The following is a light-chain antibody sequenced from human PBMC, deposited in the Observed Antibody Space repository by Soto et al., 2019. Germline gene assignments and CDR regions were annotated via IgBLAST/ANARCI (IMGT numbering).Light chain of an antibody. Sequence: QLVLTQPPSASGTPGQRVTISCSGSSSNIGSNTVNWYQQLPGTAPKLLMYSNNQRPSGVPDRFSGSKSGTSASLAISGPQSEDEADYYCAAWDDSLNGWVFGGGTKLTVL. CDR1: SSNIGSNT. CDR3: AAWDDSLNGWV. CDR2: SNN. V-gene: IGLV1-44*01. J-gene: IGLJ3*02.